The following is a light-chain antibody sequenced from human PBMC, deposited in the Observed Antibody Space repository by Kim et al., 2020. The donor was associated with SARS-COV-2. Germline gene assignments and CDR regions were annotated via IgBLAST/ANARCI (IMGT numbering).Light chain of an antibody. CDR1: SSNIGNNY. CDR2: DNN. CDR3: GTWDSSLSAV. V-gene: IGLV1-51*01. Sequence: PGQKVTISCSGSSSNIGNNYVSWYQQLPGTAPKLLIYDNNKRPSGIPDRFSGSKSGTSATLDITGLQTGDEADYYCGTWDSSLSAVFGGGTQLTVL. J-gene: IGLJ2*01.